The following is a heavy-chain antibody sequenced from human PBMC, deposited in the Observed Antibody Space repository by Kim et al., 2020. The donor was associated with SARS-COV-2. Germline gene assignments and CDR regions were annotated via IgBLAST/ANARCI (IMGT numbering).Heavy chain of an antibody. J-gene: IGHJ4*02. CDR1: GFTFSSYA. Sequence: GGSLRLSCAASGFTFSSYAMHWVRQAPGKGLEWVAVISYDGSNKYYADSVKGRFTISRDNSKNTLYLQMNSLRAEDTAVYYCARGLWFGTQGAPEDYWGQGTLVTVSS. V-gene: IGHV3-30*04. D-gene: IGHD3-10*01. CDR2: ISYDGSNK. CDR3: ARGLWFGTQGAPEDY.